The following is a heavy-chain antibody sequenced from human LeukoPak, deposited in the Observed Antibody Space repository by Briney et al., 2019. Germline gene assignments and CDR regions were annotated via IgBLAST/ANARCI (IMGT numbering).Heavy chain of an antibody. CDR2: ISYDGSNK. CDR1: GFIFSRYA. D-gene: IGHD6-6*01. CDR3: ARDLQETYSSSFSFDY. V-gene: IGHV3-30-3*01. J-gene: IGHJ4*02. Sequence: GGSLRLSCAASGFIFSRYAMHWVRQAPGKGLEWVAVISYDGSNKYYADSVKGRFTISRDNSKNTLCLQMNSLRAEDTAVYYCARDLQETYSSSFSFDYWGQGTLVTVSS.